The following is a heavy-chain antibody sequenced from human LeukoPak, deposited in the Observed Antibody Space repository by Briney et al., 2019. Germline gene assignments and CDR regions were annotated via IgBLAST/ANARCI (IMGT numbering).Heavy chain of an antibody. D-gene: IGHD4-11*01. Sequence: GGSLRLSCAASGFTFSSYAMNWVRQAPGKGLEWVSAISSSGGGTYYADSVKGRFTISRDTSKNTLYLQMNSLRAEDTAVYYCAKGYSIPSHLDYWGQGTLVTVSS. J-gene: IGHJ4*02. CDR1: GFTFSSYA. V-gene: IGHV3-23*01. CDR2: ISSSGGGT. CDR3: AKGYSIPSHLDY.